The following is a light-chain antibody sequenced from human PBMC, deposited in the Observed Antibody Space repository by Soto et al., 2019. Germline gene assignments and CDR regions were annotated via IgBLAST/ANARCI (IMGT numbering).Light chain of an antibody. V-gene: IGKV3-15*01. Sequence: EVVMTQSPATLSVSPGERATLSCRASQSVSNNLAWYQQKPGQAPRLLMYAASTRATGIPARFSGSRSGTEFTLTISSLQSEDFAVYYCQQYNNWPRTFSQGTKV. CDR3: QQYNNWPRT. CDR1: QSVSNN. J-gene: IGKJ1*01. CDR2: AAS.